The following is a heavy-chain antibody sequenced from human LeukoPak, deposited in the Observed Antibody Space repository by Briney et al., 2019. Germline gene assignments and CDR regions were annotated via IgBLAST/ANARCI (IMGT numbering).Heavy chain of an antibody. CDR2: IYYSGST. CDR3: ASTYYYDSSGYYIADY. D-gene: IGHD3-22*01. Sequence: SETLSPTCTVSGGSISSYYWSWIRQPPGKGLEWIGYIYYSGSTNYNPSLKSRVTISVDTSKNQFSLKLSSVTAADTAVYYCASTYYYDSSGYYIADYWGQGTLVTVSS. CDR1: GGSISSYY. J-gene: IGHJ4*02. V-gene: IGHV4-59*08.